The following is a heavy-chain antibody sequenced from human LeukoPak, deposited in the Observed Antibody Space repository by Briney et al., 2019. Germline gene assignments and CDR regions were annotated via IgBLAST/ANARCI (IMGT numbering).Heavy chain of an antibody. CDR2: VSSDGSIK. Sequence: PGGSLRLSCAASGFTFSSYGMHWVRQAPGKWLEWVGVVSSDGSIKYYGDSVKGRFTISRDNSKNTLYLQMNSLRAEDTAVYYCAKEFADVDDAFDIWGQGTMVTVSS. CDR1: GFTFSSYG. CDR3: AKEFADVDDAFDI. J-gene: IGHJ3*02. V-gene: IGHV3-30*18.